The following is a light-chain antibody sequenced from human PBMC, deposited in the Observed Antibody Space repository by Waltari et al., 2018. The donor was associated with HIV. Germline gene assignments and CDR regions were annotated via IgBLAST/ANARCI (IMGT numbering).Light chain of an antibody. CDR2: QDN. CDR1: KLGDTY. J-gene: IGLJ2*01. Sequence: SYDLPQTPSVSVSPGQTATISCTGPKLGDTYTSWYQQKTGQAPLLIIYQDNKRPPGISERFSGSSSGTTATLVIYGVQTRDEANYFCQAWASDTAVFGGGTTLTVL. V-gene: IGLV3-1*01. CDR3: QAWASDTAV.